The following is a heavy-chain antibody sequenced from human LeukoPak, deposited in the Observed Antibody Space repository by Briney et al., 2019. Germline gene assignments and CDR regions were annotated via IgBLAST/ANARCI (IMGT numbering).Heavy chain of an antibody. CDR1: GFTVSSNY. J-gene: IGHJ4*01. Sequence: GGSLRLSCAASGFTVSSNYMSWVRQAPGKGLEWVSVIYSGGSTYYADSVKGRFTISRDNSKNTLYLQMNSLRAEDTAGYYCATDVGIVGPQLMAYSSFDYWGHGTLVTVSS. CDR3: ATDVGIVGPQLMAYSSFDY. D-gene: IGHD1-26*01. V-gene: IGHV3-53*01. CDR2: IYSGGST.